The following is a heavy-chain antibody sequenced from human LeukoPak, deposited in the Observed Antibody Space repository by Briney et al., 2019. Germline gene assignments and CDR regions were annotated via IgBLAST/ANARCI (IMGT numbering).Heavy chain of an antibody. CDR3: ARGKQLRGTGLPYPTRENWFDP. V-gene: IGHV4-34*01. CDR1: GGSISSHY. CDR2: INHSGST. D-gene: IGHD6-6*01. Sequence: PSETLSLTCTVSGGSISSHYWSWIRQPPGKGLEWIGEINHSGSTNYNPSLKSRVTISVDTSKNQFSLRLSSVTAADTAVYYCARGKQLRGTGLPYPTRENWFDPWGQGTLVTVSS. J-gene: IGHJ5*02.